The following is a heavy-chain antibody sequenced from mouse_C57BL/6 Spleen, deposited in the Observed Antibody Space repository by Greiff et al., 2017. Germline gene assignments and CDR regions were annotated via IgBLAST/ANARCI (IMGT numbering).Heavy chain of an antibody. Sequence: EVKLMESGEGLVKPGGSLKLSCAASGFTFSSYAMSWVRQTPEKRLAWVAYISSGGDYIYYADTVKGRFTISRDNARNTLYLQMSSLKSEDTAMYYCTRDRCRYYAMDYGGQGTSVTVSS. V-gene: IGHV5-9-1*02. CDR3: TRDRCRYYAMDY. CDR2: ISSGGDYI. J-gene: IGHJ4*01. CDR1: GFTFSSYA.